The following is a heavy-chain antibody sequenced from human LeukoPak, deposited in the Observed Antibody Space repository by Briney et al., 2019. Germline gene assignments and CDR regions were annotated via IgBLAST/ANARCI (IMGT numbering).Heavy chain of an antibody. D-gene: IGHD3-10*01. CDR1: GYTFTSYA. V-gene: IGHV1-3*01. CDR3: ARDLKYYYGSGSPPSHYYYYGMDV. CDR2: INAGNGNT. Sequence: ASVKVSCKASGYTFTSYAMHWVRQAPGQRLEWMGWINAGNGNTKYSQKFQGRVTITRDTSASTAYMELSSLRSEDTAVYYCARDLKYYYGSGSPPSHYYYYGMDVWGQGTTVTVSS. J-gene: IGHJ6*02.